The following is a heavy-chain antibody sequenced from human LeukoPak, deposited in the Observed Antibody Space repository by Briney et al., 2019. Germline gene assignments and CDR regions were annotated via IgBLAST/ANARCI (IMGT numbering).Heavy chain of an antibody. CDR2: IIPIFGTA. CDR1: GGTFSSYA. D-gene: IGHD5-18*01. J-gene: IGHJ4*02. Sequence: SVKVSCKASGGTFSSYAISWVRQAPGQGLEWMGGIIPIFGTANYAQKFQGRVTITADKSTSTAYMELSSLRSEDTAVYYCAREDGYSYGMLDYWGQGTLVTVSS. V-gene: IGHV1-69*06. CDR3: AREDGYSYGMLDY.